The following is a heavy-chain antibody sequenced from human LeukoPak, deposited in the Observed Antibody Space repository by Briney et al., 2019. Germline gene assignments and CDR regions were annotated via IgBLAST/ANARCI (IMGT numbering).Heavy chain of an antibody. V-gene: IGHV4-34*01. CDR1: GGSFSGYY. D-gene: IGHD6-6*01. Sequence: PSETLSPTCAVYGGSFSGYYWSWIRQPPGKGLEWIGEINHSGSTNYNPSLKSRVTISVDTSKNQFSLKLSSVTAADTAVYYCARVSFPYSSSSRGGWFDPWGQGTLVTVSS. CDR3: ARVSFPYSSSSRGGWFDP. CDR2: INHSGST. J-gene: IGHJ5*02.